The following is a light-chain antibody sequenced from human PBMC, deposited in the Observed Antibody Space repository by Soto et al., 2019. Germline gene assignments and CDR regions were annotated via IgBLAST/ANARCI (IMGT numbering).Light chain of an antibody. J-gene: IGKJ4*01. CDR2: DAS. V-gene: IGKV1-33*01. CDR1: QDMSNY. Sequence: DIQMAQSPSALSASVVYIVSMTGQASQDMSNYLNWYQQKPGKAPKLLIYDASNLETGVPSRFSGSGSGTDFTFTITSLQPEDIATYYCQQYANPSLTFGGGTKVDIK. CDR3: QQYANPSLT.